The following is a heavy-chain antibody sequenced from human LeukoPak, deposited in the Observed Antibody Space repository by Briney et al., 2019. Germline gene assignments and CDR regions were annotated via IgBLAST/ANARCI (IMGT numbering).Heavy chain of an antibody. V-gene: IGHV4-59*01. D-gene: IGHD6-19*01. Sequence: PSETLSLTCTVSGGSISSYYWSWIRQPPGKGLEWIGYIYYSGSTNYNPSLKSRVTISVDTSKNQFFLKLSSVTAADTAVYYCARAPRSSGWSDFDYWGQGTLVTVSS. J-gene: IGHJ4*02. CDR2: IYYSGST. CDR1: GGSISSYY. CDR3: ARAPRSSGWSDFDY.